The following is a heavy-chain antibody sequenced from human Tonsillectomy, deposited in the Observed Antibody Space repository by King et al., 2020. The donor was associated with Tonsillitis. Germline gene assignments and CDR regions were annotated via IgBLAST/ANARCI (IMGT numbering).Heavy chain of an antibody. CDR3: ARAQYCSSTSGYDYYYYGMDV. J-gene: IGHJ6*02. V-gene: IGHV4-34*01. CDR1: GGSFSGYY. Sequence: QVQLQQWGAGLLKPSETLSLTCAVYGGSFSGYYWSWIRQPPGKGLEWIGEINHSGSTNYNPSLKSRVTISVDTSKNQFSLKLSSVTAADTAVYYCARAQYCSSTSGYDYYYYGMDVWGQGTTVTVSS. D-gene: IGHD2-2*01. CDR2: INHSGST.